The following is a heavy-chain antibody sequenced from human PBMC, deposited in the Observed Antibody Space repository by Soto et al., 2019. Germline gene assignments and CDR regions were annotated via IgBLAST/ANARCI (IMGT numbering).Heavy chain of an antibody. CDR2: IYYRGST. J-gene: IGHJ6*02. V-gene: IGHV4-59*01. CDR1: GGSISGYY. CDR3: ARQQLLPFYYALDV. D-gene: IGHD1-26*01. Sequence: SETLSLTCNVSGGSISGYYWSWIRQSPGKGLEYIGYIYYRGSTNYNSSLKSRVTMSVDTSRNQFSLKMNSVTAADTAVYYCARQQLLPFYYALDVWGQGTTVTVSS.